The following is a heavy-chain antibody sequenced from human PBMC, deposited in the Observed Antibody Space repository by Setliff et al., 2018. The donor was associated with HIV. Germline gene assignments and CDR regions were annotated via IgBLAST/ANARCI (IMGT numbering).Heavy chain of an antibody. CDR2: IWLDGTNK. D-gene: IGHD6-19*01. CDR1: GFTFSSYG. Sequence: PGGSLRLSCAASGFTFSSYGMHWVRQAPGKGLESVAVIWLDGTNKKYGDSVKGRFTISRDNSKNTLYLQMNTLRAEDTAVYYCASDQQWLAQGWGGPHYWGQGTLVTVS. J-gene: IGHJ4*02. V-gene: IGHV3-33*01. CDR3: ASDQQWLAQGWGGPHY.